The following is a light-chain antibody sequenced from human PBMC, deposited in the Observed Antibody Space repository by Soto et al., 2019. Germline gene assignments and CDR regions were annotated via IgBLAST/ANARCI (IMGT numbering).Light chain of an antibody. V-gene: IGKV3-15*01. CDR3: QQVHDWPMT. J-gene: IGKJ3*01. CDR2: GAS. Sequence: EIVMTQSPATLSVSPGERATLSCRASQSISSNLAWYQQKPGQAPRLLISGASTRATGIPGRFSGSGSGTDFTLTISSLQSADFAVYYCQQVHDWPMTFGPGTKVDIK. CDR1: QSISSN.